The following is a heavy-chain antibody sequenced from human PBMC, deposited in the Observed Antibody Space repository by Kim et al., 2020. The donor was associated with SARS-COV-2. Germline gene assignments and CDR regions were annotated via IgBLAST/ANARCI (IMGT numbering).Heavy chain of an antibody. J-gene: IGHJ6*02. CDR3: ARDVMVYAITHTYGMDV. Sequence: SETLSLTCTVSGGSVSSGSYYWSWIRQPPGKGLEWIGYIYYSGSTNYNPSLKSRVTISVDTSKNQFSLKLSSVTAADTAVYYCARDVMVYAITHTYGMDVWGQGTTVTVSS. CDR1: GGSVSSGSYY. CDR2: IYYSGST. V-gene: IGHV4-61*01. D-gene: IGHD2-8*01.